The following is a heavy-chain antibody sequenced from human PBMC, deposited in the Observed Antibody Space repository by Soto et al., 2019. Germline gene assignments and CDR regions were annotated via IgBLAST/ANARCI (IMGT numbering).Heavy chain of an antibody. J-gene: IGHJ4*02. CDR1: GGTFSSYA. Sequence: VKVSCKASGGTFSSYAISWVRQAPGQGLEWMGGIIPIFGTANYAQKFQGRVTITADESTSTAYMELSSLRSEDTAVYFCARGAVAGTGICFGNWGKGTLVTVSS. D-gene: IGHD6-19*01. CDR2: IIPIFGTA. V-gene: IGHV1-69*01. CDR3: ARGAVAGTGICFGN.